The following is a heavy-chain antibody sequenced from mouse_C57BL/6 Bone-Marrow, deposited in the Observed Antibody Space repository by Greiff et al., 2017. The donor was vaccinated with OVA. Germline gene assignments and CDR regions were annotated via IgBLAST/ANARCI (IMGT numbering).Heavy chain of an antibody. Sequence: EVQGVESGGGLVQPGGSLKLSCAASGFTFSDYYMYWVRQTPEKRLEWVAYISNGGGSTYYPDTVKGRFTISRDNAKNTLYLQMSRLKSEDTAMYYCARHDGDGNSFDYWGQGTTLTVSS. V-gene: IGHV5-12*01. J-gene: IGHJ2*01. CDR2: ISNGGGST. CDR3: ARHDGDGNSFDY. D-gene: IGHD2-1*01. CDR1: GFTFSDYY.